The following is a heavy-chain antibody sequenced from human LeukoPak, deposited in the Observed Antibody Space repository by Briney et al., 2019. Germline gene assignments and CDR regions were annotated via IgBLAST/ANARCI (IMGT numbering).Heavy chain of an antibody. V-gene: IGHV3-33*01. J-gene: IGHJ4*02. CDR2: TWYDGTNK. CDR3: ARGDRSSWFNFDY. CDR1: GFTFSSYV. Sequence: GLSLRLSCAASGFTFSSYVMHWVRQAPGKRLEWVAVTWYDGTNKYFADSVRGRFSISRDNSKNTLYLQMNSLRAEDTAVYYCARGDRSSWFNFDYWGQGTLVTVSS. D-gene: IGHD6-13*01.